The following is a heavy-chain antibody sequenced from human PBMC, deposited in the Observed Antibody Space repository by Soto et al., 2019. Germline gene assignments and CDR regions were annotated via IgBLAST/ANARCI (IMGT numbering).Heavy chain of an antibody. CDR2: MYFGGSF. V-gene: IGHV4-4*08. D-gene: IGHD3-22*01. CDR3: ARSYYDSTGFAVDP. CDR1: GASVSNGY. J-gene: IGHJ5*02. Sequence: QMQLQASGPGLVKPSETLSLTCNVSGASVSNGYWSWIRQPPGKGLEWIGFMYFGGSFNYNPSLTXXAXXSVETAKNQCSMKLTSVTASATAVYYCARSYYDSTGFAVDPWGQGTLVTVSS.